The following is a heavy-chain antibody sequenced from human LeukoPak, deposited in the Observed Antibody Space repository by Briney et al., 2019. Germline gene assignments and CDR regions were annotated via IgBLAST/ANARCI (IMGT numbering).Heavy chain of an antibody. V-gene: IGHV3-48*02. D-gene: IGHD4/OR15-4a*01. CDR3: ARDRGSNFLDCFDS. J-gene: IGHJ4*02. CDR2: ISSGSGTI. CDR1: RFTFSSYS. Sequence: GGSLRLSCAASRFTFSSYSMNWVRQAPGKGLEWVSYISSGSGTIYYADSVKGRFTISRDNAKNSLYLQMNSLRDEDTAVYYCARDRGSNFLDCFDSWGQGTLVTVSS.